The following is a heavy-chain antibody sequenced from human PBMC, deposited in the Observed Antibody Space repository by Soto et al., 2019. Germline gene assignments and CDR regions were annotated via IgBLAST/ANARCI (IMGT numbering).Heavy chain of an antibody. V-gene: IGHV3-30*04. J-gene: IGHJ5*02. CDR2: IAYDGSNR. D-gene: IGHD1-1*01. Sequence: QVQLVESGGGVVQPGRSLRLSCAASGFSISRYAMHWVRQAPGKGLEWVAVIAYDGSNRWYADSAKGRFTISRDNSKNTVYLQMSSLRGEDTAVYYCARDLQAGTDNVNWFATWGQGTLVTVSS. CDR1: GFSISRYA. CDR3: ARDLQAGTDNVNWFAT.